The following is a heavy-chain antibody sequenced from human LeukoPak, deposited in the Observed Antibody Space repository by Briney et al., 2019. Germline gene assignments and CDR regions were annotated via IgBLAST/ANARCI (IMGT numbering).Heavy chain of an antibody. CDR3: ASDRLAGTNFDY. D-gene: IGHD1-1*01. V-gene: IGHV3-21*01. CDR1: GFSFSSYS. Sequence: GGSLRLSCAASGFSFSSYSMNWVRQAPGKGLEWVSSISSSSSYIYYADSVKGRFTISRDNAKNSLYLQMNSLRAEDTAVYYCASDRLAGTNFDYWGQGTLVTVSS. CDR2: ISSSSSYI. J-gene: IGHJ4*02.